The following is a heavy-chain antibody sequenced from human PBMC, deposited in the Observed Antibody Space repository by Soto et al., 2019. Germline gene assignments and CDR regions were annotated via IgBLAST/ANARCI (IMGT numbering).Heavy chain of an antibody. V-gene: IGHV3-23*01. CDR2: ISGGGSST. Sequence: GGSLRLSCAAAGFTCSNYAISRVRQAPGKGLEWVSTISGGGSSTYYADSVKGRFTISRDNSKNTLYLQMSSLRAEDTAVYYCAKCPYSNSVVNYWGQGTLVPVSS. CDR3: AKCPYSNSVVNY. J-gene: IGHJ4*02. CDR1: GFTCSNYA. D-gene: IGHD4-4*01.